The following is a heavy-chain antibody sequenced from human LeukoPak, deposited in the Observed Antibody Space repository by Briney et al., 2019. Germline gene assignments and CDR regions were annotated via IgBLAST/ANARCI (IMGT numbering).Heavy chain of an antibody. V-gene: IGHV3-30*18. CDR2: ISYGGSNK. CDR3: AKGPIFDDYGDPANFDY. Sequence: GGSLRLSCAASGFTFSSYGMHWVRQAPGKGLEWVAVISYGGSNKYYADSVKGRFTISRDNSKNTLYLQMNSLRAEDTAVYYCAKGPIFDDYGDPANFDYWGQGTLVTVSS. CDR1: GFTFSSYG. J-gene: IGHJ4*02. D-gene: IGHD4-17*01.